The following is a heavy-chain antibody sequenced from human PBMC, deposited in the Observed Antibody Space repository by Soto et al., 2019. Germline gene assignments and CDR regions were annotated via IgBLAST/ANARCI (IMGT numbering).Heavy chain of an antibody. Sequence: LSLTCAVYGGSFSGYYWSWIRQPPGKGLEWIGEINHSGSTNYNPSLKSRVTISVDTSKNQLSLKLSSVTAADTAVYYCARGLAGRSSSWYGYWGQGTLVTVSS. D-gene: IGHD6-13*01. J-gene: IGHJ4*02. CDR2: INHSGST. CDR3: ARGLAGRSSSWYGY. V-gene: IGHV4-34*01. CDR1: GGSFSGYY.